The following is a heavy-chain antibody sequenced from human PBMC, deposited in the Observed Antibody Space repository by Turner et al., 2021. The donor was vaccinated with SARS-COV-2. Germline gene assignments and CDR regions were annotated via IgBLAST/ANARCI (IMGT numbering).Heavy chain of an antibody. CDR1: GPSINRKPSY. J-gene: IGHJ4*02. CDR2: DYNNGTS. V-gene: IGHV4-39*01. Sequence: QLRLQDSGPGLVKPSETLSLACSVAGPSINRKPSYWGWLRQPPGKGLEWFGRDYNNGTSYYQPYRKSRVTISVNTSNNQYYTKLASVTAAVTAENSCVRVSESLGLCSGGDCPYFPNWGQGILVTVSS. D-gene: IGHD2-21*02. CDR3: VRVSESLGLCSGGDCPYFPN.